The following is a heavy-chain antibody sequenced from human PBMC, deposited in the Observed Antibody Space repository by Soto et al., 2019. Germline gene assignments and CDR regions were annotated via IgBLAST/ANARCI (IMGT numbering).Heavy chain of an antibody. CDR3: ARYYGGNSDAFDF. CDR2: IYYNGNT. CDR1: GGSISTGDNY. J-gene: IGHJ3*01. D-gene: IGHD4-17*01. Sequence: QVQLQESGPRLVKPSQTLSLTCTVSGGSISTGDNYWSWIRQHPVKGLEWLGYIYYNGNTYYNPSLKSRVTISVDTSKNQFSLNLNSVTAADTAVYYCARYYGGNSDAFDFWGQGTMVTVS. V-gene: IGHV4-31*03.